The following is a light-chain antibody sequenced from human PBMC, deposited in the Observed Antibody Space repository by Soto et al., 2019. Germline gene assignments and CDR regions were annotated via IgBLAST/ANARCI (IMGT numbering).Light chain of an antibody. CDR2: AAS. CDR1: QIISTY. J-gene: IGKJ5*01. Sequence: DIQMTQSPSSLSASVGDRVTITCRASQIISTYLYWYQQKPGKAPKLLIYAASSLQSGVPSRFSGSGSGTDFTLTISSLQPEDFATYHCQQSYSIPITFGQGTRLEIK. CDR3: QQSYSIPIT. V-gene: IGKV1-39*01.